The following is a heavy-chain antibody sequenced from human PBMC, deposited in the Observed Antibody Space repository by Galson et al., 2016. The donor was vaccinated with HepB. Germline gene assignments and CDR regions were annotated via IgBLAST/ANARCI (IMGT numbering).Heavy chain of an antibody. CDR1: GFTISSYC. D-gene: IGHD4-17*01. V-gene: IGHV3-7*04. CDR3: ARDPYGDYSWFDP. J-gene: IGHJ5*02. CDR2: IKQDGYEK. Sequence: SLRLSCAAAGFTISSYCMSWVRQAPGKGLEWVANIKQDGYEKYYVDSVKGRFTISRDNAKNSLYLQMNSLRAEDTAVYYCARDPYGDYSWFDPWGQGTLVTVSS.